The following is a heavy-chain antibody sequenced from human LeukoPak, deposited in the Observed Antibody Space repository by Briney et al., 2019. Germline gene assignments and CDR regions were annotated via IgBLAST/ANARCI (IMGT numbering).Heavy chain of an antibody. CDR3: ANGDYGYFDY. V-gene: IGHV3-23*01. D-gene: IGHD4-17*01. Sequence: GGSLRLSCAGSGFTLSSYAMSWVRQAPGKGLEWVSAISGSGDTTYYADSVKGRFTISRDNSKNTLYLQMNSLRAEDTAVYYCANGDYGYFDYWGQGTLVTVSS. J-gene: IGHJ4*02. CDR1: GFTLSSYA. CDR2: ISGSGDTT.